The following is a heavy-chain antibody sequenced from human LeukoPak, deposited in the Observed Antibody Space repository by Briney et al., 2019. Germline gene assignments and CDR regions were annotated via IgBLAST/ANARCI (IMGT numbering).Heavy chain of an antibody. CDR3: ARDQSSGWYPHWFDP. CDR1: GFTFRSYW. CDR2: INSDGSST. D-gene: IGHD6-19*01. Sequence: GGSLRLSCAASGFTFRSYWMHWVREAPGKGLVWVSRINSDGSSTSYADSVKGRFTISRDNAKNTLYLQMNSLRAEDTAVYYCARDQSSGWYPHWFDPWGQGTLVTVSS. V-gene: IGHV3-74*01. J-gene: IGHJ5*02.